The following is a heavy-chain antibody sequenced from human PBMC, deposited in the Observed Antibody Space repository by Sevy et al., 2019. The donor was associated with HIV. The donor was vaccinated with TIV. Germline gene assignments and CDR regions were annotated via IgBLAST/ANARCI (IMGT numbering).Heavy chain of an antibody. CDR2: IIPILGTV. V-gene: IGHV1-69*13. CDR3: ARGGGNGWYYFDY. D-gene: IGHD6-19*01. J-gene: IGHJ4*01. CDR1: GGTFSSYG. Sequence: ASVKVSCKASGGTFSSYGISWVRQAPGQGLEWMGGIIPILGTVNYAQMFQGRVTITADESTKTAYMELSSLRSEDTAVYYCARGGGNGWYYFDYWGHETLVTVSS.